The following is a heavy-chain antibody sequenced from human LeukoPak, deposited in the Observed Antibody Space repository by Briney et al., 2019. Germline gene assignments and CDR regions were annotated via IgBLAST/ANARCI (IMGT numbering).Heavy chain of an antibody. V-gene: IGHV1-18*04. Sequence: ASVKVSCKASGYTFTSYGISWVRQAPGQGLEWMGWISAYNGNTNYAQKLQGRVTMTTDTSTSTAYMELRSLRSDDTAVYYCASSRDYYYGSGSHPNYYWGQGTLVTVSS. CDR1: GYTFTSYG. CDR3: ASSRDYYYGSGSHPNYY. J-gene: IGHJ4*02. D-gene: IGHD3-10*01. CDR2: ISAYNGNT.